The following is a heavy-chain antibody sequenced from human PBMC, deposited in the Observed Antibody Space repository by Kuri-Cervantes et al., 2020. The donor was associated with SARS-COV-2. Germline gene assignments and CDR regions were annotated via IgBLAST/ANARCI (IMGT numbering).Heavy chain of an antibody. CDR1: GYNFPTYW. V-gene: IGHV5-10-1*01. CDR2: IDPSDSVT. D-gene: IGHD2-2*01. Sequence: KVSCKASGYNFPTYWISWVRQLPGKGLEWMGRIDPSDSVTKYSPSLEGHVTFSVDTSVSTAYVQWGSLEPSDTAIYYCATLVVPASPMYYGVDVWGQGTAVTVSS. CDR3: ATLVVPASPMYYGVDV. J-gene: IGHJ6*02.